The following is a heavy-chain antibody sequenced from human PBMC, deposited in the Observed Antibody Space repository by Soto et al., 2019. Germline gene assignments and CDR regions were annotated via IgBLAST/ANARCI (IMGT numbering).Heavy chain of an antibody. Sequence: GWSLRLSCVVYGFPFNNYGINWVRQAPGKGLEWVSTVSKSDYTYYSDLVKGRFTISRDNAKNTVSLQMNTLRAEDTAVYFCAREDSIIIPAVSDFWVQGTMVTLSA. CDR2: VSKSDYT. CDR1: GFPFNNYG. V-gene: IGHV3-21*04. CDR3: AREDSIIIPAVSDF. D-gene: IGHD2-2*01. J-gene: IGHJ4*02.